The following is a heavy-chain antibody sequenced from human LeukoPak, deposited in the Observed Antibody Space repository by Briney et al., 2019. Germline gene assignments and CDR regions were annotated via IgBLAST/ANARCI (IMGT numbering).Heavy chain of an antibody. Sequence: ASVKVSCKASGYTFTTYDINWVRQATGQGLGWMGWMNPNSGNTGYAQKFQGRVTMTRNTSISTAYMELSSLRSEDTAVYYCARGPNKSDGGNSGSAWFDPWGQGTLVTVSS. V-gene: IGHV1-8*01. D-gene: IGHD4-23*01. J-gene: IGHJ5*02. CDR3: ARGPNKSDGGNSGSAWFDP. CDR1: GYTFTTYD. CDR2: MNPNSGNT.